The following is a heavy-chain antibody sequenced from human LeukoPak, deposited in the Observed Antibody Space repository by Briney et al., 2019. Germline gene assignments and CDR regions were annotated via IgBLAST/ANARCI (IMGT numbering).Heavy chain of an antibody. CDR3: AKDIGRFPHALDI. CDR2: IKQDGSEK. V-gene: IGHV3-7*03. J-gene: IGHJ3*02. D-gene: IGHD1-26*01. Sequence: GGSLRLSCAASGFTFSNYWMSWVRQAPGKGLEWVANIKQDGSEKYYVDSVKGRFTISRDNAKNSLYLQMNSLRAEDTALYYCAKDIGRFPHALDIWGQGTMVTVSS. CDR1: GFTFSNYW.